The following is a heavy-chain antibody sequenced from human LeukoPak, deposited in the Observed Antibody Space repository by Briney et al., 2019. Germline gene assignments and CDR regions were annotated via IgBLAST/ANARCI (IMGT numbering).Heavy chain of an antibody. J-gene: IGHJ4*02. Sequence: GGSLRLSCAASGFPFSSYGTHGVPQAPGKGLEWVAVIWYDGSNKFYADSVKGRFTISRDNSKNTLYLQMNSLRAEDTAVYYCVQSRSGTSVYWGQGTLVTVSS. CDR1: GFPFSSYG. V-gene: IGHV3-33*01. D-gene: IGHD6-13*01. CDR3: VQSRSGTSVY. CDR2: IWYDGSNK.